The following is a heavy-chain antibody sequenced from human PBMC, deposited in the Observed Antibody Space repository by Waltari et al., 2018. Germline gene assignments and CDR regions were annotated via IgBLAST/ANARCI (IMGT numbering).Heavy chain of an antibody. CDR1: GFTVSSHY. D-gene: IGHD6-19*01. J-gene: IGHJ4*02. CDR3: ARAQTYRSGSLFYFDY. V-gene: IGHV3-53*01. Sequence: EVQLVESGGGLIQPGGSLRLSCAASGFTVSSHYMSWVRLAPGKGLEWVSVIYIGGSTYYADSVKGRFSISRDNSKNTLYLQMNSLRAEDTALYYCARAQTYRSGSLFYFDYWGQGTLVTVSS. CDR2: IYIGGST.